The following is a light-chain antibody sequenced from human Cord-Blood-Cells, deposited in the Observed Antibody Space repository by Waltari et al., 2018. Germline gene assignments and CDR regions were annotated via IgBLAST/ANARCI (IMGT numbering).Light chain of an antibody. CDR2: AAS. V-gene: IGKV1-39*01. Sequence: DIQMTQSPSSLSASVVDRVTITCRASQIISSYLNWYQQKPGKAPKLLIYAASSLQSGVPSRFSGSGSGTDFTLTISSLQPEDFVTYYCQQSYSTPYTFGQGTKLEIK. CDR1: QIISSY. J-gene: IGKJ2*01. CDR3: QQSYSTPYT.